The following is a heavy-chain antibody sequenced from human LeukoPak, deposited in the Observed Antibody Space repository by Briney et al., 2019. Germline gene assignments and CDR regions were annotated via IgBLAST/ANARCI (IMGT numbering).Heavy chain of an antibody. CDR3: AKKDGGSYCFDY. CDR2: ISSSGSNI. V-gene: IGHV3-48*01. D-gene: IGHD1-26*01. CDR1: GFTFSTYG. Sequence: PGGSLRLSCAASGFTFSTYGMNWVRQSPGKGLEWVSYISSSGSNINYADSVKGRFTISRDNSKNTLFLQMNSLRAEDTAVYYCAKKDGGSYCFDYWGQGSLVTVSS. J-gene: IGHJ4*02.